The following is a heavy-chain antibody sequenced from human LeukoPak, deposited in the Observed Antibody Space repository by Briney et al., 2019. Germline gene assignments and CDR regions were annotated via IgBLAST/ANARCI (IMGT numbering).Heavy chain of an antibody. CDR2: INPNSGGT. V-gene: IGHV1-2*02. J-gene: IGHJ6*02. CDR3: ARDWRIQLWLSYYGMDV. D-gene: IGHD5-18*01. CDR1: GYTFTGYY. Sequence: GASVKVSCKASGYTFTGYYMHWVRQAPGQGLEWMGWINPNSGGTNYAQKFQGRVTMTRDTSISTAYMELRRLRSDDTAVYYCARDWRIQLWLSYYGMDVWGQGTTVTVSS.